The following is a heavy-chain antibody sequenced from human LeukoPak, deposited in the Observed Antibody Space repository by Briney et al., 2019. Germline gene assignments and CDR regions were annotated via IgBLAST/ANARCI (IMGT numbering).Heavy chain of an antibody. J-gene: IGHJ3*02. Sequence: SETLSLTCAVYGGPFSGFYWSWIRQPPGEGLEWIAEIHHSGSTNYNPSPKSRVTISVDTSKNQFSLKLSSVTAADTAVYYCARPIVDWELLGRAFDIWGHGTMVTVSS. D-gene: IGHD1-26*01. CDR2: IHHSGST. CDR3: ARPIVDWELLGRAFDI. V-gene: IGHV4-34*01. CDR1: GGPFSGFY.